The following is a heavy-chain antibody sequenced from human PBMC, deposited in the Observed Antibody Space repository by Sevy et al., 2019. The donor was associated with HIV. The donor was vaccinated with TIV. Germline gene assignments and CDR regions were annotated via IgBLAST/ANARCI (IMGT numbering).Heavy chain of an antibody. CDR2: ISYDEAHK. D-gene: IGHD3-10*01. V-gene: IGHV3-30*18. J-gene: IGHJ4*02. Sequence: GRSLRLSCVTSGFTFRTSGMHWVRQSPGKGLEWVAVISYDEAHKNYADSVKGRFSISKDNSKNTLYLQISSMRNEDTSVYYCAKDYSAGITIVRGAYRARGDYFDYWGQGTQVTVSS. CDR1: GFTFRTSG. CDR3: AKDYSAGITIVRGAYRARGDYFDY.